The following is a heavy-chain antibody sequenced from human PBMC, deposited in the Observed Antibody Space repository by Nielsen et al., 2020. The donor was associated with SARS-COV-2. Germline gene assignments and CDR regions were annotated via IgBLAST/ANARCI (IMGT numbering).Heavy chain of an antibody. Sequence: GESLKISCAASGFTFSDYYMSWIRQAPGKGLEWVSYISSSSSYTNYADSVKGRFTISRDNAKNSLYLQMNSLRAEDTAVYYCAKDWATTVVTPLFDYWGQGTLVTVSS. V-gene: IGHV3-11*05. D-gene: IGHD4-23*01. J-gene: IGHJ4*02. CDR3: AKDWATTVVTPLFDY. CDR2: ISSSSSYT. CDR1: GFTFSDYY.